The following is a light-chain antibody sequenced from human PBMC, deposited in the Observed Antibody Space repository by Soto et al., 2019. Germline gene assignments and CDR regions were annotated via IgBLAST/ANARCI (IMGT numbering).Light chain of an antibody. Sequence: DIQMTQSPSSLSASVGDRVTISCRASESIRNYLNWYQQMPGKAPKLLIYETSNVQTGVPSRFSGHGSGTDFVFTISSLQPEDIGTYYCQQYDNVGITFGQGTRLEIK. J-gene: IGKJ5*01. CDR1: ESIRNY. V-gene: IGKV1-33*01. CDR3: QQYDNVGIT. CDR2: ETS.